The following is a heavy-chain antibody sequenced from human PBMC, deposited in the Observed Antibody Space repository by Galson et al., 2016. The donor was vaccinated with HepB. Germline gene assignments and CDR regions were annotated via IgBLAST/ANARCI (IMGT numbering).Heavy chain of an antibody. V-gene: IGHV1-2*04. CDR1: GYTFTGYY. J-gene: IGHJ6*02. CDR2: INPNSGGT. Sequence: SVKVSCKASGYTFTGYYMHWVRQAPGQGLEWMGWINPNSGGTNYAQKFQGWVTMTRDTSISTAYMELSRLRSDDTAVYYCARAREWFGELYPPDVWGQGTTVTVSS. D-gene: IGHD3-10*01. CDR3: ARAREWFGELYPPDV.